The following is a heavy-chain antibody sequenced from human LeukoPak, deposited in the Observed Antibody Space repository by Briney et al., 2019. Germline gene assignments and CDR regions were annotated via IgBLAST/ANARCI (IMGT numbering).Heavy chain of an antibody. Sequence: GASVKVSCKASGYTFTSYAMNWVRQAPGQGLEWMGWINTNTGNPTYAQGFTGRFVFSLDTSVSTAYLQISSLKAEDTAVYYCARRGYGSGSYSLLRLDYWGQGTLVTVSS. CDR1: GYTFTSYA. CDR3: ARRGYGSGSYSLLRLDY. CDR2: INTNTGNP. V-gene: IGHV7-4-1*02. J-gene: IGHJ4*02. D-gene: IGHD3-10*01.